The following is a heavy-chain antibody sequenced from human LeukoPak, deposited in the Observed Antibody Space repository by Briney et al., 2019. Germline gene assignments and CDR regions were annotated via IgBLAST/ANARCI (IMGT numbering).Heavy chain of an antibody. J-gene: IGHJ3*02. Sequence: SQTLSLTCTVSGGSISSGGYYWSWIRQHPGKGLEWIGYIFYSGSTYYNPSLKSRVTISVDTSKNQFSLKLSSVTAAATAVYYCARVRGAAVAGTAGSDAFDIWGQGKLVTVS. D-gene: IGHD6-19*01. CDR2: IFYSGST. CDR1: GGSISSGGYY. CDR3: ARVRGAAVAGTAGSDAFDI. V-gene: IGHV4-31*03.